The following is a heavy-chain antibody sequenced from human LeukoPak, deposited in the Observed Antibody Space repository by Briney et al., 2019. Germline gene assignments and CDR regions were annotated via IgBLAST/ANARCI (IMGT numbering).Heavy chain of an antibody. CDR1: GFTFTSYS. D-gene: IGHD6-13*01. J-gene: IGHJ6*03. CDR3: AQQLRYYYYMNV. Sequence: PGGSLRLSCAASGFTFTSYSMNWVRQAPGKGLEWVSSISSSTYYIYYGDSVKGRFTVSRDNAKKSVFLQMNSLRADDTAVYYCAQQLRYYYYMNVWGKGTTVTVSS. V-gene: IGHV3-21*01. CDR2: ISSSTYYI.